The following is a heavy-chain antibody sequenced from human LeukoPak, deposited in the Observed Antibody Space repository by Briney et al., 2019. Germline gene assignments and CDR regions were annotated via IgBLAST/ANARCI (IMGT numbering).Heavy chain of an antibody. D-gene: IGHD3-9*01. V-gene: IGHV4-39*02. CDR2: IYYSGST. CDR3: AREGRVRYFDWSHYYYYGMDV. J-gene: IGHJ6*02. CDR1: GGSISSSSYY. Sequence: SETLSLTCTVSGGSISSSSYYWGWIRQPPGKGLEWTGSIYYSGSTYYNPSLKSRVTISVDTSKNQFSLKLSSVTAADTAVYYCAREGRVRYFDWSHYYYYGMDVWGQGTTVTVSS.